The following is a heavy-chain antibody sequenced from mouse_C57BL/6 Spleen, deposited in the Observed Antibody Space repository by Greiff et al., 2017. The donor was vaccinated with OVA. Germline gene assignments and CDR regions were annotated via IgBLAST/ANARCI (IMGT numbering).Heavy chain of an antibody. CDR2: IYIGNGYT. Sequence: EVQLVESGAELVRPGSSVKMSCKTSGYTFTSYGINWVKQRPGQGLEWIGYIYIGNGYTEYNEKFKGKATLTSDTSSSTAYMQLSSLTSEDSAIYFCARCPLNYYGSSYSFDYWGQGTTLTVSS. J-gene: IGHJ2*01. V-gene: IGHV1-58*01. CDR3: ARCPLNYYGSSYSFDY. D-gene: IGHD1-1*01. CDR1: GYTFTSYG.